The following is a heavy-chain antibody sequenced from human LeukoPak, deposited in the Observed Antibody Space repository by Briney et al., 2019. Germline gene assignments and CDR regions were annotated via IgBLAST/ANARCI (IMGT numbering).Heavy chain of an antibody. J-gene: IGHJ4*02. CDR1: GGSISSGSYY. Sequence: PSETLSLTCTVSGGSISSGSYYWSWIRQPAGKGLAWIGRIYTSGSTNYNPSLKSRVTISVDTSKNQFSLKLSSVTAADTAVYYCARQARYSSSGSGYWGQGTLVTVSS. D-gene: IGHD6-6*01. V-gene: IGHV4-61*02. CDR2: IYTSGST. CDR3: ARQARYSSSGSGY.